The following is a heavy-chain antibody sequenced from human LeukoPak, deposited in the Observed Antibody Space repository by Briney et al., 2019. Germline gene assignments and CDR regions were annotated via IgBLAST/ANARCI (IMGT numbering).Heavy chain of an antibody. CDR1: GFSLTTSGMC. V-gene: IGHV2-70*11. CDR2: IEWDDDK. J-gene: IGHJ4*02. CDR3: ARRRGYSYAFDY. Sequence: ESGPTLVKPTQTLTLTCTFSGFSLTTSGMCVNWLRQPPGKALEWLARIEWDDDKYYSTSLKTRLTISKDTSKNQVVLTMTNMDPVDSATYYCARRRGYSYAFDYWGQGILVTVSS. D-gene: IGHD5-18*01.